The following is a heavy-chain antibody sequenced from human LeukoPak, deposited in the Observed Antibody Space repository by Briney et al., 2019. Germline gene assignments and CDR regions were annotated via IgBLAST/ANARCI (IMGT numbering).Heavy chain of an antibody. CDR1: GYTFTSYG. V-gene: IGHV1-69*13. Sequence: SVKVSCKASGYTFTSYGISWVRQAPGQGLEWMGGIIPIFGTANYAQKFQGRVTITADESTSTAYMELSSLRSEDTAVYYCARDGLYYYDSSGYPNWFDPWGQGTLVTVSS. CDR2: IIPIFGTA. CDR3: ARDGLYYYDSSGYPNWFDP. D-gene: IGHD3-22*01. J-gene: IGHJ5*02.